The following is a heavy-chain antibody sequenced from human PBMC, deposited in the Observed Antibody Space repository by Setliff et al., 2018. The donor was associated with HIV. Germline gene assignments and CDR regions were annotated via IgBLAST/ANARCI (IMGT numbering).Heavy chain of an antibody. CDR3: ARQKYWSGYYGEGYYYYMDV. J-gene: IGHJ6*03. CDR2: INYSGRT. CDR1: AGSFITGDDY. Sequence: PSETLSLTCNVSAGSFITGDDYWAWIRQPPGEGLEWIGSINYSGRTRYNASLKSRVTIFADTPTNQFSLVLNSVTAADTALYYCARQKYWSGYYGEGYYYYMDVWGKGTTVTVSS. D-gene: IGHD3-3*01. V-gene: IGHV4-39*01.